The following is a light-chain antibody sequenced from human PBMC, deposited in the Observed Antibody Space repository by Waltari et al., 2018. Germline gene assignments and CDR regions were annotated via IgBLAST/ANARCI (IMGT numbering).Light chain of an antibody. CDR3: SSYAGSSYV. V-gene: IGLV2-8*01. CDR1: SSDVGGYNF. CDR2: EVS. Sequence: CTGTSSDVGGYNFVSWYQQHPGKVPKVMIYEVSKRPSGVPDRFSGSKSGNTASLTVSGLQAEDEADYYCSSYAGSSYVFGTGTKVTVL. J-gene: IGLJ1*01.